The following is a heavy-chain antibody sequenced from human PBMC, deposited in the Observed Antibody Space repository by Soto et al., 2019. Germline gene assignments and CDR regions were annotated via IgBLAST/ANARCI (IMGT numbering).Heavy chain of an antibody. CDR2: MTSLDNT. CDR3: VRTMYNNYRHIYYGMDV. CDR1: GFTVSDNY. J-gene: IGHJ6*02. D-gene: IGHD4-4*01. Sequence: EVQLVESGGGLMQPGGSLRLSCVGSGFTVSDNYMSWVRQPPGKGLEWVSVMTSLDNTYYAESVKGRFTFSRDNSKNTLYLQMNSLRAEDTAVYYCVRTMYNNYRHIYYGMDVWGQGTTVTVSS. V-gene: IGHV3-53*01.